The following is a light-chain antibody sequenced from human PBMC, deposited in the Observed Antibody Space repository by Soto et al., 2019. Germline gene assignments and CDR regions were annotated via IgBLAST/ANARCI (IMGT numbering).Light chain of an antibody. Sequence: QSVLTQPASVSGSPGQSITISCTGTSSDVGGYNYVSWYQQHPGKAPQLMIYDVSNRPSGVSTRFSGSKSGNTASLTISGLQAEDEADYYCSSYTSSSTLGVFGTGTKLTVL. CDR3: SSYTSSSTLGV. CDR1: SSDVGGYNY. CDR2: DVS. J-gene: IGLJ1*01. V-gene: IGLV2-14*01.